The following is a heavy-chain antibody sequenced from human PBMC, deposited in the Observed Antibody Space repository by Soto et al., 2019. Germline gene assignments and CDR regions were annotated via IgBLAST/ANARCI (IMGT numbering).Heavy chain of an antibody. CDR1: GFSFSSYE. D-gene: IGHD3-22*01. CDR3: ARGYYYESSGYQYYFDY. V-gene: IGHV3-48*03. CDR2: IGSSGDTI. Sequence: GGSLRLSCAAPGFSFSSYEMNWVRQAPGKGLEWVSYIGSSGDTIYYADSVKGRLTISRDNAKNSLYLQMNSLRAEDTAVYYCARGYYYESSGYQYYFDYWGQGTLVTVSS. J-gene: IGHJ4*02.